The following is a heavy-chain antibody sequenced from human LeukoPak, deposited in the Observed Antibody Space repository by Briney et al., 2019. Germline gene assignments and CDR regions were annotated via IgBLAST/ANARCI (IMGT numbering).Heavy chain of an antibody. CDR3: TRGLEYSSTDAFDI. V-gene: IGHV3-21*01. J-gene: IGHJ3*02. Sequence: PGGSLRLSCEVSGITFSRHSMNWVRQAPGKGLEWVASIGSSRRYIYHADSVRGRFTISGDNAEKSLYLGMNSLRVEDTAVYYCTRGLEYSSTDAFDIWGQGIMVTVSS. D-gene: IGHD6-6*01. CDR1: GITFSRHS. CDR2: IGSSRRYI.